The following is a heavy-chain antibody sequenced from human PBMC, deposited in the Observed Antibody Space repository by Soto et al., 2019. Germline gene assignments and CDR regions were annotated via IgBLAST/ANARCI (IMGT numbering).Heavy chain of an antibody. CDR1: GFTFTNYG. CDR3: ARRDNYCFDY. CDR2: IGRSGAT. V-gene: IGHV3-23*01. Sequence: EVQLLESGGGLVQPGGSLRLSCAASGFTFTNYGMSWVRQPPGKGLEWVSTIGRSGATFYADSVQGRFTISRDSSKNTLFLQMNSLGAEDTAVYYCARRDNYCFDYWGQGTLVTVSS. J-gene: IGHJ4*02. D-gene: IGHD2-15*01.